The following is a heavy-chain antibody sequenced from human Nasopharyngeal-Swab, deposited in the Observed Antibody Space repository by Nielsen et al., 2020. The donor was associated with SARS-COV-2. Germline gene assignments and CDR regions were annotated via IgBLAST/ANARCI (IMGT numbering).Heavy chain of an antibody. D-gene: IGHD3-3*01. Sequence: SETLSLTCTVSGGSMSSFAFDSYWAWIRQPPGMWLEWIGSMYHSGATYTNPSLKSRVTLSVDTSTNKFSLNLSSVTAADTAVYYCARWSSSSIKFDYWGQGTLVSVSS. CDR2: MYHSGAT. CDR3: ARWSSSSIKFDY. V-gene: IGHV4-39*01. J-gene: IGHJ4*02. CDR1: GGSMSSFAFDSY.